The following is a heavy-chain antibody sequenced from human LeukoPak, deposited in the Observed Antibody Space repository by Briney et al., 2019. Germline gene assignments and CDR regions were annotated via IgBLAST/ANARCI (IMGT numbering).Heavy chain of an antibody. Sequence: ASVKVSCKASGYTFTGYYIHWVRQAPGQGLEWMGWINPNSGGTNYAQKFQGRVTMTRDTSISTAYMELSRLRSDDTAVYYCARATMVRGVIIMRIFDYWGQGTLVTVSS. D-gene: IGHD3-10*01. CDR2: INPNSGGT. J-gene: IGHJ4*02. CDR1: GYTFTGYY. V-gene: IGHV1-2*02. CDR3: ARATMVRGVIIMRIFDY.